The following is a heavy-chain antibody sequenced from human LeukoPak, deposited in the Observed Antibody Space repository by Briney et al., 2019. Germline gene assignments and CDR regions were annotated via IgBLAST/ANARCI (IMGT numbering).Heavy chain of an antibody. Sequence: GASVNVSCKASGYTFTSYDMNWVRQATGKGLEGMGWMNTNSGKTVYAHKFQGRVTMNRDTSISTAYMELRKLRSDDTAVYYYARSITMKVVVINYFDYWGQGHVAIVSS. CDR3: ARSITMKVVVINYFDY. V-gene: IGHV1-8*01. J-gene: IGHJ4*02. CDR2: MNTNSGKT. CDR1: GYTFTSYD. D-gene: IGHD3-22*01.